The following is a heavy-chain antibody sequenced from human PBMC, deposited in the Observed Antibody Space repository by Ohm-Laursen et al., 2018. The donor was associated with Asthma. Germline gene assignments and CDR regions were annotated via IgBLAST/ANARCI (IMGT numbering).Heavy chain of an antibody. V-gene: IGHV3-30*03. Sequence: SLRLSCSASGFTFVNFGMHWVRQAPGKGLEWVAVISYDGSNKYYADSVKGRFTISRDNSKNTLYLQMNSLRAEDTAVYYCARDKARGGNSVDYWGQGTLVTVSS. CDR2: ISYDGSNK. CDR3: ARDKARGGNSVDY. D-gene: IGHD4-23*01. J-gene: IGHJ4*02. CDR1: GFTFVNFG.